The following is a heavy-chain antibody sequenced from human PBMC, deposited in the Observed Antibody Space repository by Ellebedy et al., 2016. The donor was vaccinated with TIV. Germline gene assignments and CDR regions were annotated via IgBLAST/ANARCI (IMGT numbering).Heavy chain of an antibody. CDR2: IYHSGST. CDR3: ARGLSLKVPFDY. D-gene: IGHD3-16*02. V-gene: IGHV4-4*02. J-gene: IGHJ4*02. Sequence: SETLSLXXTVSGGSISSSNWWSWVRQPPGKGLEWIGEIYHSGSTNYNPSLKSRVTISVDTSKNQFSLKLSSVTAADTAVYYCARGLSLKVPFDYWGQGTLVTVSS. CDR1: GGSISSSNW.